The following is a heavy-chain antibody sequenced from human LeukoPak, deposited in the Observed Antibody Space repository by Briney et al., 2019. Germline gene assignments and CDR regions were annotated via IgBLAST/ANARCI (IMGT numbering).Heavy chain of an antibody. CDR1: GFTFGSYW. Sequence: GGSLRLSCAASGFTFGSYWMSWVRQAPGKGLEWVANIKQDGSEKYYVDSVKGRFTMSRDNAKNSLYLQMNSLRAEDTAVYYCARRPYSSSWYYFDYWGQGTLVTVSS. CDR2: IKQDGSEK. D-gene: IGHD6-13*01. CDR3: ARRPYSSSWYYFDY. V-gene: IGHV3-7*01. J-gene: IGHJ4*02.